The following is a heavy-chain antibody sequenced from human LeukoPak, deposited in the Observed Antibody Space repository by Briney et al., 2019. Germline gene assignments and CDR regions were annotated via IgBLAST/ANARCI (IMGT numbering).Heavy chain of an antibody. CDR3: ARHSPTGRHSPYPFDY. V-gene: IGHV4-59*08. CDR2: IYYSGGT. CDR1: GGSISSYY. Sequence: PSETLSLTCTVSGGSISSYYWSWIRQPPGKGLEWIGYIYYSGGTNYNPSLKSRVTISVDTSKNQFSLKLTSVTAADTAVYYCARHSPTGRHSPYPFDYWGLGTLVTVSS. J-gene: IGHJ4*02. D-gene: IGHD3-9*01.